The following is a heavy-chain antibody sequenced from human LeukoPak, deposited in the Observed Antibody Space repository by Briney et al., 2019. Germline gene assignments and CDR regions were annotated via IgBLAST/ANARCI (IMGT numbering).Heavy chain of an antibody. CDR2: IYYSGST. J-gene: IGHJ4*02. CDR3: ARENYDSSGYFEEKYYFDY. CDR1: GGSISGSSYY. D-gene: IGHD3-22*01. Sequence: SETLSLTCTVSGGSISGSSYYWGWIRQPPGKGLEWIGSIYYSGSTYYNPSLKSRVTISVDTSKNQFSLKLNSVTAADTAVYYCARENYDSSGYFEEKYYFDYWGQGTLVTVSS. V-gene: IGHV4-39*07.